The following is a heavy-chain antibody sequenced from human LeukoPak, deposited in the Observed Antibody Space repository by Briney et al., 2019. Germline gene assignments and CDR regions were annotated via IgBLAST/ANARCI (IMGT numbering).Heavy chain of an antibody. J-gene: IGHJ4*02. CDR1: GFTFSSYG. V-gene: IGHV3-30*18. CDR3: AKRDSSSSWRVFDY. CDR2: ISQDVSHK. D-gene: IGHD6-6*01. Sequence: GGSLRLSCAASGFTFSSYGMYWVRQAPGKGPEWVAVISQDVSHKYYADFVKGRFTISRDNSKNTLHLQMNTLTTEDTAVYYCAKRDSSSSWRVFDYWGQGTLVTVSS.